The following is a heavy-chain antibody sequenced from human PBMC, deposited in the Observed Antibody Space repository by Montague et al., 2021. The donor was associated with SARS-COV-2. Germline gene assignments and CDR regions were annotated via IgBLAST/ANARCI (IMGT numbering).Heavy chain of an antibody. Sequence: LSLTCTVSGGSISSSSYYWAWIRQPPGKGLEWIGSIYYRGSTYYNPSLKSRVFISVDTSKNQSSLTLTSVTAADTAVYYCATQEDPSGWIPGPFDFWGQGTLLSVSS. CDR2: IYYRGST. J-gene: IGHJ4*02. CDR1: GGSISSSSYY. V-gene: IGHV4-39*01. CDR3: ATQEDPSGWIPGPFDF. D-gene: IGHD6-19*01.